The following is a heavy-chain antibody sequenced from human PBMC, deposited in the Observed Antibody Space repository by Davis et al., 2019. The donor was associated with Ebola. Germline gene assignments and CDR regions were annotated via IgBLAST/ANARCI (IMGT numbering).Heavy chain of an antibody. CDR3: ARGARAADGMDV. V-gene: IGHV4-34*01. D-gene: IGHD2-15*01. CDR1: GGSFSGYY. CDR2: INHSGST. J-gene: IGHJ6*02. Sequence: MPSETLSLTCAVYGGSFSGYYWSWIRQPPGKGLEWIGEINHSGSTNYNPSLKSRVTISVDTSKNQFSLKLSSVTAADTAVYYCARGARAADGMDVWGQGTTVTVSS.